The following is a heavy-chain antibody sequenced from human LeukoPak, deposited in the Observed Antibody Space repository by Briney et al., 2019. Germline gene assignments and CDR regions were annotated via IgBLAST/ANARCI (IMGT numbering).Heavy chain of an antibody. J-gene: IGHJ4*02. CDR3: ARDGDYYGSGSYLAY. V-gene: IGHV3-23*01. Sequence: GGSLRLSCAASGFTFSSYGMSWVRQAPGKGLEWVSAISGSGGSTYYADSVKGRFTISRDNAKNSLYLQMNSLRAEDTAVYYCARDGDYYGSGSYLAYWGQGTLVTVSS. D-gene: IGHD3-10*01. CDR2: ISGSGGST. CDR1: GFTFSSYG.